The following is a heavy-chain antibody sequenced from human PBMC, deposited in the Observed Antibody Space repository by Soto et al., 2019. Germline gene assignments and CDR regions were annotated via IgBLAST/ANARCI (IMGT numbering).Heavy chain of an antibody. CDR3: ARRILLWSVRDAFDI. CDR1: GYTYPSYW. J-gene: IGHJ3*02. Sequence: EVQLVQSGAEVKKPGESLKNSCKGFGYTYPSYWIGWVRQMPGKGLEWMGIIYPEDSDTRYSPSFQGQVTISADKSISTAYLQLSSLKASDTAMYYCARRILLWSVRDAFDIWGQGTMVTVSS. CDR2: IYPEDSDT. D-gene: IGHD3-10*01. V-gene: IGHV5-51*03.